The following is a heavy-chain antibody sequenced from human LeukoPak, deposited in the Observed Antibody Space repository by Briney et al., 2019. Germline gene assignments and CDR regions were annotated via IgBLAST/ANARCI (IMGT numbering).Heavy chain of an antibody. CDR2: IYYSGST. D-gene: IGHD4-11*01. CDR1: GGSISSYY. V-gene: IGHV4-59*08. J-gene: IGHJ4*02. Sequence: PSETLPLTCTVSGGSISSYYWSWIRQPPGKGLEWIGYIYYSGSTNYNPSLKSRVTISVDTSKNQFSLKLSSVTAADTAVYYCARLVTTRESIGIDYWGQGTLVTVSS. CDR3: ARLVTTRESIGIDY.